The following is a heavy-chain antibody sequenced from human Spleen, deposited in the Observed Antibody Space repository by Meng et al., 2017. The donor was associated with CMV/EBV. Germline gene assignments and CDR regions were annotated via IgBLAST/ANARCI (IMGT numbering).Heavy chain of an antibody. J-gene: IGHJ6*02. V-gene: IGHV3-11*03. D-gene: IGHD1-20*01. Sequence: LSLTCTVSGGSISSGDYYWSWIRQHPGKGLEWVSSISSSTSYIYNADSVKGRFTISRDNAKNSLYLQMNSLRAEDTAVYYCARQSITGTTNYYGMDVWGQGTTVTVSS. CDR3: ARQSITGTTNYYGMDV. CDR2: ISSSTSYI. CDR1: GGSISSGDYY.